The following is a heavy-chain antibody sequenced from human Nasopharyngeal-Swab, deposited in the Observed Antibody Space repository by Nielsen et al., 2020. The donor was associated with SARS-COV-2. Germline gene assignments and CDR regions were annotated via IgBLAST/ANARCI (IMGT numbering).Heavy chain of an antibody. D-gene: IGHD2-21*02. J-gene: IGHJ3*02. V-gene: IGHV4-34*01. Sequence: WIRQPPGTGLEWIGEINHSGSTNYNPSLKSRVTISVDTSKNQFSLKLSSVTAADTAVYYCARSCRVVTAIRFAFDIWGQGTMVTVSS. CDR3: ARSCRVVTAIRFAFDI. CDR2: INHSGST.